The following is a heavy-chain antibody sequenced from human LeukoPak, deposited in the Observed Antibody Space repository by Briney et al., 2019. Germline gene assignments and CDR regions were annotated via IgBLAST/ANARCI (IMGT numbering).Heavy chain of an antibody. D-gene: IGHD3-10*01. CDR1: GGSVSSGSYY. V-gene: IGHV4-61*01. Sequence: PSKTLSLTCTVSGGSVSSGSYYWSWIRQPPGKGLEWIGYIYYSGSTNYNPSLKSRVTISVDTSKNQFSLKLSSVTAADTAVYYCARARGVRGVNYYYYYGMDVWGQGTTVTVSS. CDR2: IYYSGST. J-gene: IGHJ6*02. CDR3: ARARGVRGVNYYYYYGMDV.